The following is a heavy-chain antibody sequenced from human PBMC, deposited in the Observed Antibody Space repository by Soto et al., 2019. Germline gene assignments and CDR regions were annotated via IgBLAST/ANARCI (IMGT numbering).Heavy chain of an antibody. CDR2: IWYDGSNK. D-gene: IGHD3-16*02. J-gene: IGHJ4*02. V-gene: IGHV3-33*01. Sequence: GGSLRLSCAASGFTFSSYGMHWVRQAPGKGLEWVAVIWYDGSNKYYADSVKGRFTISRDNSKNTLYLQMNSLRAEDTAVYYCARAVIDSHPYFDYWGQGTLVTVSS. CDR1: GFTFSSYG. CDR3: ARAVIDSHPYFDY.